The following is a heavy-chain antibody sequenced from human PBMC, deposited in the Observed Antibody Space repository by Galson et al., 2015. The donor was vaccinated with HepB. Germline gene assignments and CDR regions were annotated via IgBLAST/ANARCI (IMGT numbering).Heavy chain of an antibody. CDR2: IRYIGGST. CDR1: GFTFSSYA. Sequence: SLRLSCAGSGFTFSSYALHWVRQAPGKGLEYVSGIRYIGGSTFYADSVKGRFTISRDNSKNTLSLQMSSLRPGDTAVYYCLIPRADCDYWGQRTLGTVSS. V-gene: IGHV3-64D*06. CDR3: LIPRADCDY. J-gene: IGHJ4*02.